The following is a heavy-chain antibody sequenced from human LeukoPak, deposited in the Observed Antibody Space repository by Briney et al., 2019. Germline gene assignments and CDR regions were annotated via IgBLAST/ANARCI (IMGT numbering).Heavy chain of an antibody. CDR2: ISSNGGST. J-gene: IGHJ3*02. D-gene: IGHD2-15*01. CDR3: EREKGPQLRYCSGGSCYSMDI. Sequence: PGGSLRLSCAASGFTFSSYAMHWVRQAPGKGLEYVSAISSNGGSTYYANSVKGRFTISRDNSKNTLYLQMGSLRAEDMTVYYCEREKGPQLRYCSGGSCYSMDIWGKGTMVSVSS. CDR1: GFTFSSYA. V-gene: IGHV3-64*01.